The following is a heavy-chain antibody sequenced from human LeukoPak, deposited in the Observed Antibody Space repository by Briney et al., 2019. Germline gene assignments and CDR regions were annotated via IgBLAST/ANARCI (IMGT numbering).Heavy chain of an antibody. J-gene: IGHJ6*03. D-gene: IGHD1-26*01. Sequence: ASVKVSCKASGYTFTSYHISWVRQAPGQGLEWMGWISAYNGNANHAQKLQGRVTMTTDTSTSTAYMELRSLRSDDTAVYYCATKAGWAPNYYYYYYMDVWGKGTTVTVSS. V-gene: IGHV1-18*01. CDR2: ISAYNGNA. CDR1: GYTFTSYH. CDR3: ATKAGWAPNYYYYYYMDV.